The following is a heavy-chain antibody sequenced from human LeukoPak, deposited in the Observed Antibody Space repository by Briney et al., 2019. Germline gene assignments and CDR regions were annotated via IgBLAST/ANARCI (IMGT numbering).Heavy chain of an antibody. V-gene: IGHV3-48*01. CDR1: GFTVSSNY. Sequence: PTGGSLRLSCAASGFTVSSNYMSWVRQAPGKGLEWVSYITSTSDTIYYADSVKGRFTISRDNAKNSLYLQMNSLRAEDTAVYYCVRRCSSTNCYGFYDAFEIWGQGTMVTVSS. CDR2: ITSTSDTI. CDR3: VRRCSSTNCYGFYDAFEI. J-gene: IGHJ3*02. D-gene: IGHD2-2*01.